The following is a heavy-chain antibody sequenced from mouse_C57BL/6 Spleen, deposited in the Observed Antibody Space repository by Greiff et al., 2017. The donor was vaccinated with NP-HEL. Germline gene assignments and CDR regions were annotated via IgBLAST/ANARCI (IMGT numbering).Heavy chain of an antibody. V-gene: IGHV1-19*01. CDR3: ARRVYYYGSNYFDY. Sequence: EVQLQQSGPVLVKPGASVKMSCKASGYTFTDYYMNWVKQSHGKSLEWIGVINPYNGGTSYNQKFKGKATLTVDKSSSTAYMELNSLTSEDSAVYYCARRVYYYGSNYFDYWGQGTTLTVSS. CDR2: INPYNGGT. CDR1: GYTFTDYY. D-gene: IGHD1-1*01. J-gene: IGHJ2*01.